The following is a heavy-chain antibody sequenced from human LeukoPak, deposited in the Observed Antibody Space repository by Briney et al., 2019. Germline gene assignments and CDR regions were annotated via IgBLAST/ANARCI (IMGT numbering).Heavy chain of an antibody. D-gene: IGHD6-19*01. J-gene: IGHJ4*02. V-gene: IGHV4-59*01. CDR2: IYYSGST. CDR1: GGSISSYY. CDR3: ARAANSSGWYAVDY. Sequence: PSETLSLTCTVSGGSISSYYWSWIRQPPGKGLEWIGYIYYSGSTNYNPSLKSRVTISVDTSKNQFSLKLSSVTAADTAVYYCARAANSSGWYAVDYWGQGTLVTVSS.